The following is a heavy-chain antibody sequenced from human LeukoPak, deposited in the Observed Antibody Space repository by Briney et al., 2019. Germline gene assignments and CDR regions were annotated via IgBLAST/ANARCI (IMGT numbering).Heavy chain of an antibody. V-gene: IGHV1-18*01. CDR3: ARGGRYYDSSGYYWFDP. Sequence: GSVKVSCKASGYTFTSHGISWVRQAPGQGLEWMGWISAYNGNTNYAQKLQGRVTMTTDTSTSTAYMELRSLRSDDTAVYYCARGGRYYDSSGYYWFDPWGQGTLVTVSS. J-gene: IGHJ5*02. CDR2: ISAYNGNT. CDR1: GYTFTSHG. D-gene: IGHD3-22*01.